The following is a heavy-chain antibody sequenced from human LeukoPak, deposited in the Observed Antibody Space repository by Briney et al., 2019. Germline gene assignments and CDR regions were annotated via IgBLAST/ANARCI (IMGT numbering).Heavy chain of an antibody. CDR3: AKDPVNHCASSVCYGLQS. J-gene: IGHJ5*02. CDR2: IRYDDSE. CDR1: GFRLTEYG. Sequence: GGSLRLSCAASGFRLTEYGIHWVRQAPGKGLEWLSFIRYDDSEYYADSVKGRFTISRDNSKNTLFLQMHSLRSEDTAVYYCAKDPVNHCASSVCYGLQSWGQGTLVTVSS. V-gene: IGHV3-30*02. D-gene: IGHD3-22*01.